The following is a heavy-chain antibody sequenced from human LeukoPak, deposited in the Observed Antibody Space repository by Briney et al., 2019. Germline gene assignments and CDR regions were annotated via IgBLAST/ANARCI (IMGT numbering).Heavy chain of an antibody. CDR2: ISYDGSNK. CDR1: GFTFSDYY. Sequence: GGSLRLSCAASGFTFSDYYMSWIRQAPGKGLEWVAVISYDGSNKYYADSVKGRFTISRDNSKNTLYLQMNSLRSEDTAVYYCARGGKLERRRFDYWGQGTLVTVSS. CDR3: ARGGKLERRRFDY. V-gene: IGHV3-30*03. D-gene: IGHD1-1*01. J-gene: IGHJ4*02.